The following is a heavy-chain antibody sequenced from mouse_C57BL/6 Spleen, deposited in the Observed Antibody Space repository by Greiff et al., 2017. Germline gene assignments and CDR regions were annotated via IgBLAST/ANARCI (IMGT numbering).Heavy chain of an antibody. Sequence: EVKLVESGGGLVKPGGSLKLSCAASGFTFSSYTMSWVRQTPEKRLEWVATISGGGGNTYYPDSVKGRFTISRDNAKNTLYLQMSSLRSEDTALYYCSRHWAYDGYSAFAYWGQGTLVTVSA. V-gene: IGHV5-9*01. J-gene: IGHJ3*01. D-gene: IGHD2-3*01. CDR2: ISGGGGNT. CDR1: GFTFSSYT. CDR3: SRHWAYDGYSAFAY.